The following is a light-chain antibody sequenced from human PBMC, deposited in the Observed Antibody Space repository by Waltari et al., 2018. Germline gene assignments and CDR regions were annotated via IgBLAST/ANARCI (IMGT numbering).Light chain of an antibody. J-gene: IGLJ2*01. CDR3: AAWDDSLNGPV. Sequence: QSVLTQPPSASGTPGQRVTIPCSGSSSNIGSNIVNLYRQLPGTAPKPLIYSNNPRPSGVPDRFSGSKSGTSASLAISGLQSEDEADYYCAAWDDSLNGPVFGGGTKLTVL. CDR2: SNN. CDR1: SSNIGSNI. V-gene: IGLV1-44*01.